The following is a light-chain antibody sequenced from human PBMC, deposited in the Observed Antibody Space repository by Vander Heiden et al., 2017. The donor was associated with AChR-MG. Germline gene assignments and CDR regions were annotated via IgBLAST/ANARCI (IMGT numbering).Light chain of an antibody. CDR3: QQKKSYYT. CDR2: DVS. Sequence: DIQMTQSPSTLSASVGDRVTITCRASHDISTWMAWYQQKPGKAPKLLMYDVSTLQSGVPSRFSGSGSGTEFYLTITSVQTDDFATYYCQQKKSYYTFGQGTKLEVK. J-gene: IGKJ2*01. V-gene: IGKV1-5*01. CDR1: HDISTW.